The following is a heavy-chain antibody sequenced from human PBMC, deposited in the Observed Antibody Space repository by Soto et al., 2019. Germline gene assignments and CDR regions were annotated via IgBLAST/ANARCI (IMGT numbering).Heavy chain of an antibody. Sequence: VGSLRLSCAASGFTFSSYGMHWVRQAPGKGLEWVAVIWYDGSNKYYADSVKGRFTISRDNSKNTLYLQMNSLRAEDTAVYYCARSSYSSSSGADYYYGMDVWGQGTTVTVSS. V-gene: IGHV3-33*01. CDR3: ARSSYSSSSGADYYYGMDV. CDR2: IWYDGSNK. J-gene: IGHJ6*02. D-gene: IGHD6-6*01. CDR1: GFTFSSYG.